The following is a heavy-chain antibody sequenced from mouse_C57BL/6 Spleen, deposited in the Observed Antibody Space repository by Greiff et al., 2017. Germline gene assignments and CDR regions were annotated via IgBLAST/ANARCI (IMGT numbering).Heavy chain of an antibody. V-gene: IGHV1-26*01. CDR1: GYTFTDYC. Sequence: EVQLHQSGPELVKPGASVKISCKASGYTFTDYCMNWVKQSRGKSLEWIGDINPNNGGTSYNQKFKGKATLTVDKSSSTAYMELRSLTSEDSAVYYCAREGYHDYWGQGTTLTVSS. CDR3: AREGYHDY. D-gene: IGHD2-2*01. CDR2: INPNNGGT. J-gene: IGHJ2*01.